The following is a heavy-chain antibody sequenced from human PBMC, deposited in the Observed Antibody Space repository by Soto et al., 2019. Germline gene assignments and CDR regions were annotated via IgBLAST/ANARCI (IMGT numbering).Heavy chain of an antibody. CDR2: LSGGGLST. D-gene: IGHD2-15*01. V-gene: IGHV3-23*01. J-gene: IGHJ4*02. CDR1: GFTFSNYA. CDR3: AKIAATYDY. Sequence: EVHLLESGGDLVQPGGSLRLSCAASGFTFSNYAMSWVRQAPGKGLEWVSSLSGGGLSTYYAGSVKGRFTISRDNSKNTLYLQMNSLRAEDTAVYYCAKIAATYDYWGQGTLVTASS.